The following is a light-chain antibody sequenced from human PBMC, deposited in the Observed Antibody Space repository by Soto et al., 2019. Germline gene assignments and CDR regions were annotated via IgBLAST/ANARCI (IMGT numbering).Light chain of an antibody. CDR1: SSDVGGYNY. J-gene: IGLJ1*01. Sequence: QSVLTRPPSASGSPGQSVTISCTGTSSDVGGYNYGSWYQQHPGKAPKLMISEVSKRPSGVPDRFSGSKSGNTASLTVSGLQAEDEADYYCSSYAGSNNLGVFGTGTKLTVL. CDR2: EVS. CDR3: SSYAGSNNLGV. V-gene: IGLV2-8*01.